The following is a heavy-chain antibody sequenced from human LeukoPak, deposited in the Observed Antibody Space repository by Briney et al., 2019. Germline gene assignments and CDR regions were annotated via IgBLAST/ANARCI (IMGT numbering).Heavy chain of an antibody. V-gene: IGHV6-1*01. D-gene: IGHD6-19*01. J-gene: IGHJ2*01. CDR3: AREGSPDSSGWLYWYFDL. CDR1: GDSVSSNSAA. CDR2: TYYRSKWYN. Sequence: SQTLSLTCAISGDSVSSNSAAWNWIRQSPSRGLEWLGRTYYRSKWYNDYAVSVKSRITINPDTSKNQFSLQLNSVTPEDTAVYYCAREGSPDSSGWLYWYFDLWGRGTLVTVSS.